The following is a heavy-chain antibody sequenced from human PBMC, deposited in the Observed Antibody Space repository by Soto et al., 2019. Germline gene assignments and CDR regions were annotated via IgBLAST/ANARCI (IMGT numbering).Heavy chain of an antibody. CDR3: ARAGAVAGTGGIYYFDY. CDR1: GYTFTSYA. CDR2: INDGNGNT. D-gene: IGHD6-19*01. J-gene: IGHJ4*02. Sequence: ASVKVSCKASGYTFTSYAMHWVRQAPGQRLEWMGWINDGNGNTKYSQKFQGRVTITRDTSASTAYMELSSLRSEDTAVYYCARAGAVAGTGGIYYFDYWGQGTLVTVSS. V-gene: IGHV1-3*01.